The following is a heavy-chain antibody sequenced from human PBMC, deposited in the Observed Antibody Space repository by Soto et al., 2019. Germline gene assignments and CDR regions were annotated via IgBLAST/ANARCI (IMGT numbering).Heavy chain of an antibody. CDR1: GFTFRNYA. CDR2: ISYDGDNK. D-gene: IGHD3-16*01. CDR3: ARPWGQLSTYYYGMDT. Sequence: GSLRLSCAASGFTFRNYAMHWVLQAPCKGLEWVATISYDGDNKYYTDSVKGPFTISRDNSKNTLYLQMNSLRPEDTAVYYCARPWGQLSTYYYGMDTWGQGTTVTVSS. J-gene: IGHJ6*02. V-gene: IGHV3-30-3*01.